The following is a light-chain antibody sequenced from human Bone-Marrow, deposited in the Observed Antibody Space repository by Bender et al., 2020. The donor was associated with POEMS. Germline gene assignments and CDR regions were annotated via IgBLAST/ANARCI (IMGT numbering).Light chain of an antibody. V-gene: IGLV1-44*01. Sequence: QSVLTQPPSASGTPVQRVTISCSGSSSKFGSYPVNWYQQLPGAAPKLVIFNNSQRPSGVPDRFSGSNSGTSASLAISGLLSDDEADFYWATWDDSLNGWVFGGGTKLTVL. CDR1: SSKFGSYP. CDR2: NNS. CDR3: ATWDDSLNGWV. J-gene: IGLJ3*02.